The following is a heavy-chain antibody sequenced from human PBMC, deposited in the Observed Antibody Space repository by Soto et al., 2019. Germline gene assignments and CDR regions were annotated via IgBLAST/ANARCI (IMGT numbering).Heavy chain of an antibody. V-gene: IGHV3-11*01. CDR3: ARKRGIVVVPFDY. CDR2: ISSSGSTI. D-gene: IGHD6-19*01. J-gene: IGHJ4*02. Sequence: GGSLRLSCAASGFTFSDYYMSWIRQAPGRGLEWVSYISSSGSTIYYADSVKGRFTISRDNAKNSLYLQMNSLRAEDTAVYYCARKRGIVVVPFDYWGQGTLVTVSS. CDR1: GFTFSDYY.